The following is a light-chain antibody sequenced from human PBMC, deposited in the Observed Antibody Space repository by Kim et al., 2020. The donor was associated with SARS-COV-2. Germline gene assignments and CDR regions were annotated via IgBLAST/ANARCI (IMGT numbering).Light chain of an antibody. CDR3: MQALQTPWT. CDR2: LGS. CDR1: QSLLHSNGYNY. Sequence: DIVMTQSPLSLPVTPGEPASISCRSSQSLLHSNGYNYLDWYLQKPGQSPQLLIYLGSNRASGVPDRFSGSGSGTDFTLKISRVEAEDVGGYYCMQALQTPWTFGQGTKVDIK. V-gene: IGKV2-28*01. J-gene: IGKJ1*01.